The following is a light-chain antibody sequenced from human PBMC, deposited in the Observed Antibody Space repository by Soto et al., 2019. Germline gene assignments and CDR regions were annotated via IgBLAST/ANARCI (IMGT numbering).Light chain of an antibody. J-gene: IGKJ1*01. CDR2: DTS. V-gene: IGKV3D-20*02. CDR1: QSVRDRY. Sequence: EIVLTQYPGTLSLSPGERATLSCRASQSVRDRYLAWYQQKPGQAPSLLIYDTSTRATGVPDRFSGSGSGTDFTLTISSLQSEDFAVYYCQQCNNWPRTFGQGTKVDIK. CDR3: QQCNNWPRT.